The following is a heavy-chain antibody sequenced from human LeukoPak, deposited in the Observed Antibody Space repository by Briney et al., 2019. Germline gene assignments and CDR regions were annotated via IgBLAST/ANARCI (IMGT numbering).Heavy chain of an antibody. D-gene: IGHD4/OR15-4a*01. CDR2: INLDGSQK. CDR3: ARDVDYANPRHDY. V-gene: IGHV3-7*01. J-gene: IGHJ4*02. CDR1: GFTFSNYW. Sequence: GGSLRLSCAASGFTFSNYWMSWVRQAPGKGLEWVANINLDGSQKYYVDSLKGRFTISRDNAKNSLYLQMDSLRVEDTAVYYCARDVDYANPRHDYWGQGTLVTVSS.